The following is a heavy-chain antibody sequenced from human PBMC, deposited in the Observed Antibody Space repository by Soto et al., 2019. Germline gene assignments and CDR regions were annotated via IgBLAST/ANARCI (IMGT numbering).Heavy chain of an antibody. J-gene: IGHJ6*02. Sequence: QVQLVQSGAEVKKPGASVKVSCKASGYTFTSYGISWVRQAPGQGLEWMGWISAYNGNTNYAQKLQGRVTMTTDTSTSTAYMELRSLRSDDTAVYYCARVLWFGELSHYYYAMDVWGQGTTVTVSS. CDR1: GYTFTSYG. CDR3: ARVLWFGELSHYYYAMDV. CDR2: ISAYNGNT. V-gene: IGHV1-18*01. D-gene: IGHD3-10*01.